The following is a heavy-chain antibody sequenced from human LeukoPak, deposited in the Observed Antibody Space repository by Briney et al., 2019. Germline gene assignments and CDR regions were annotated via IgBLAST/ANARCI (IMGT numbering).Heavy chain of an antibody. CDR2: INSDGSNT. CDR1: GFTFSSYG. Sequence: GSLRLSCAASGFTFSSYGMHWVRQAPGKGLVWVSRINSDGSNTNYADAVKGRFTISRDNAKNTLYLQMNSLRAEDTAVYYCAPNWFDPWGQGTLVTVSS. V-gene: IGHV3-74*01. CDR3: APNWFDP. J-gene: IGHJ5*02.